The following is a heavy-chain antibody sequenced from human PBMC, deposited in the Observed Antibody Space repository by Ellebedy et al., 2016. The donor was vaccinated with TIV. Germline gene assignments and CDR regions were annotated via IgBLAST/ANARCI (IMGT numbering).Heavy chain of an antibody. V-gene: IGHV1-69*06. CDR3: ARDLNERVLRRHSSGYYSPDY. D-gene: IGHD3-22*01. Sequence: SVKVSXXASGGTFSSYAISWVRQDPGQGLEWMGGIIPIFGTANYAQKFQGRVTITADKSTSTAYMELSSMRSEDTAVYYCARDLNERVLRRHSSGYYSPDYWGQGTLVTVSS. CDR2: IIPIFGTA. CDR1: GGTFSSYA. J-gene: IGHJ4*02.